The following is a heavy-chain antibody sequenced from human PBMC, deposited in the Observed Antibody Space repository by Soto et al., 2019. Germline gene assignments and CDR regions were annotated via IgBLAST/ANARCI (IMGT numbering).Heavy chain of an antibody. CDR2: IYYSGST. J-gene: IGHJ4*02. Sequence: SETLSLTCTVSGGSISSYYWSWIRQPPGKGLEWIGYIYYSGSTNYDPSLKSRVTISVDTSKNQFSLKLSSVTAADTAVYYCARHVYSSPYYFDYWGQGTLVTVSS. D-gene: IGHD6-19*01. CDR1: GGSISSYY. V-gene: IGHV4-59*01. CDR3: ARHVYSSPYYFDY.